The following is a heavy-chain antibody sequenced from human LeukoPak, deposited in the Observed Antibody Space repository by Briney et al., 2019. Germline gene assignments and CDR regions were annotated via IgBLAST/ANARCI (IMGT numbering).Heavy chain of an antibody. D-gene: IGHD6-6*01. CDR3: AREPMSIAARLYYYGMDV. Sequence: GGSLRLSCAASGFTFTSYSMNWVRQAPGKGLEWVSYISTSASTVYYADSVKGRFTISRDNSKNTLYLQMNSLRAEDTAVYYCAREPMSIAARLYYYGMDVWGQGTTVTVSS. J-gene: IGHJ6*02. CDR1: GFTFTSYS. CDR2: ISTSASTV. V-gene: IGHV3-48*01.